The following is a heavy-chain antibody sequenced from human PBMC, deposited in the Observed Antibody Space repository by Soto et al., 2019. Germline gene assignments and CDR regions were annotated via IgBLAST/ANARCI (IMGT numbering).Heavy chain of an antibody. Sequence: PSETLSLTYTVSGGSISSYYWSWIRQPPGKGLEWIGYIYYSGSTNYNPSLKSRVTISVDTSKNQFSLKLSSVTAADTAVYYCARDTYYDYIWGSYRSRWFDPWGQGTLVTVSS. CDR3: ARDTYYDYIWGSYRSRWFDP. D-gene: IGHD3-16*02. V-gene: IGHV4-59*01. CDR2: IYYSGST. J-gene: IGHJ5*02. CDR1: GGSISSYY.